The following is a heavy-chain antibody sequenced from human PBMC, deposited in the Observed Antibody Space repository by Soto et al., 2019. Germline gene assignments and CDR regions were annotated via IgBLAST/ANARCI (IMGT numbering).Heavy chain of an antibody. CDR2: IIPIFGTA. CDR3: ARVTEISWLSGNYYYYGMDV. CDR1: GGTFSSYA. V-gene: IGHV1-69*13. D-gene: IGHD5-12*01. Sequence: SVKVSCKASGGTFSSYAISWVRQAPGQGLEWMGGIIPIFGTANYAQKFQGRVTITADESTSTAYMELSSLRSEDTAVYYCARVTEISWLSGNYYYYGMDVWGQGTTVTVSS. J-gene: IGHJ6*02.